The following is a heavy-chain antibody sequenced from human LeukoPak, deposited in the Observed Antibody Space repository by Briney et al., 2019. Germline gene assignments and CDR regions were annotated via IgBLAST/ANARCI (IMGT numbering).Heavy chain of an antibody. CDR2: VYTSGST. CDR3: AMRRVEMATIYAFDI. Sequence: SQTLSLTCTVSGGSISSGSYYWSWIRQPAGKGLEWTGRVYTSGSTNYNPSLKSRVTISVDTSKNQFSLKLSSVTAADTAVYYCAMRRVEMATIYAFDIWGQGTMVTVSS. V-gene: IGHV4-61*02. D-gene: IGHD5-24*01. J-gene: IGHJ3*02. CDR1: GGSISSGSYY.